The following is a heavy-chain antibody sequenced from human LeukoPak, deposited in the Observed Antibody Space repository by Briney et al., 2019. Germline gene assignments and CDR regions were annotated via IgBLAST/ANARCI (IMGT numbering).Heavy chain of an antibody. J-gene: IGHJ4*02. Sequence: PGGSLRLSCAASGFTFSSYGMSGVRQAPGKGLEWVSAISGSGGSTYYADSVKGRFTISRDNSKNTLYLQMNRLRAEDTAVYYCAKVHSVWGSFDYWGQGTLVTVSS. D-gene: IGHD3-16*01. V-gene: IGHV3-23*01. CDR1: GFTFSSYG. CDR2: ISGSGGST. CDR3: AKVHSVWGSFDY.